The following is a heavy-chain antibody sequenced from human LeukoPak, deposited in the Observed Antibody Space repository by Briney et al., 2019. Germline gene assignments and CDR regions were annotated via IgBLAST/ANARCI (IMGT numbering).Heavy chain of an antibody. V-gene: IGHV3-23*01. D-gene: IGHD6-13*01. Sequence: GGSLRLSCAASGFTFSSYAMSWVRQAPGKGLEWVSAISGSGGGTYYADSVKGRFTISRDNSKNTLYLQMNSLRAEDTAVYYCANLQVIAAAVVTGYWGQGTLVTVSS. CDR2: ISGSGGGT. J-gene: IGHJ4*02. CDR1: GFTFSSYA. CDR3: ANLQVIAAAVVTGY.